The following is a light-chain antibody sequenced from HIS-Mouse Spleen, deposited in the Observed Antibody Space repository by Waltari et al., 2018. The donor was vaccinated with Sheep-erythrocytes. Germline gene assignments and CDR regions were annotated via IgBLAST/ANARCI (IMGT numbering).Light chain of an antibody. CDR2: AAS. CDR3: QQSYSTPPLT. J-gene: IGKJ4*01. Sequence: DIQMTHSPSSLSASIGDRVTITCRESQSISSYLNWYQQKTGKAPKPLIYAASSLQSGVPSRFSSSGSWTDFTLTISSLQPEDFATYYCQQSYSTPPLTFGGGTKVEIK. V-gene: IGKV1-39*01. CDR1: QSISSY.